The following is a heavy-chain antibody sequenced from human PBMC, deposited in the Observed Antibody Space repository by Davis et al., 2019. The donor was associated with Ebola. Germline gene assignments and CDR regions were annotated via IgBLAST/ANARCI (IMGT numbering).Heavy chain of an antibody. Sequence: PGGSLRLSCAASGVTFSDYYMSWIRQAPGKGLEWVSYISSSGSTIYYADSVKGRFTISRDNAKNSLYLQINSLRAEDTAVYYCARTQHYSLNYYYYMDVWGKGTTVTVSS. CDR3: ARTQHYSLNYYYYMDV. D-gene: IGHD3-9*01. CDR1: GVTFSDYY. V-gene: IGHV3-11*04. J-gene: IGHJ6*03. CDR2: ISSSGSTI.